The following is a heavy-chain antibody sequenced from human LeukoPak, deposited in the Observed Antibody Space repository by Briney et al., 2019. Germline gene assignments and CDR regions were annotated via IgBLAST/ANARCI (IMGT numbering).Heavy chain of an antibody. CDR3: DRGTGY. V-gene: IGHV3-64D*06. CDR1: GFTFSTYV. J-gene: IGHJ4*02. CDR2: ISSNGDNT. Sequence: PGGSLRLFCSVSGFTFSTYVMHWVRQAPGKGLEYVSAISSNGDNTYYADSVKGRFTISRDNSKTTLYLQMSSLRAESTGGNCRDRGTGYWGQGTLVTVSS. D-gene: IGHD1-14*01.